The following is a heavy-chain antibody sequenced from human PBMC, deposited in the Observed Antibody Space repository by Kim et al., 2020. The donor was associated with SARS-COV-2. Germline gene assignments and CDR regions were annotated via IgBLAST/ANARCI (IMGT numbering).Heavy chain of an antibody. CDR3: ARSFQYSSSWANWFDP. J-gene: IGHJ5*02. V-gene: IGHV1-18*01. D-gene: IGHD6-13*01. Sequence: QKLQGRVTMTTDTSTRTAYMELRSLRSDDTAVYYCARSFQYSSSWANWFDPWGQGTLVTVSS.